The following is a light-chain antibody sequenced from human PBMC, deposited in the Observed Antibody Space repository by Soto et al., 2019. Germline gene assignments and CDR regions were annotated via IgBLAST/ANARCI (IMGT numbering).Light chain of an antibody. Sequence: AIQMTHSRSSLSASAGDSVTITCRASQGFGNSLAWYQRKPGNAPKLLIYAASTLQSGVPSRFSGSGSGKYLTLAISGLQSEDFATDHCQQYYKYELSVGGRTKVDI. CDR1: QGFGNS. CDR2: AAS. J-gene: IGKJ4*01. CDR3: QQYYKYELS. V-gene: IGKV1-8*01.